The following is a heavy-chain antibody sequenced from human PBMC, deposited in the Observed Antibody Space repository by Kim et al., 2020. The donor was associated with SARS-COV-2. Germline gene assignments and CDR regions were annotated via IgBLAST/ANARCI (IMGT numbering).Heavy chain of an antibody. CDR2: IYYSGST. CDR3: ARGGGYNWNYEGYFDY. V-gene: IGHV4-31*03. CDR1: GGSISSGGYY. J-gene: IGHJ4*02. Sequence: SETLSLTCTVSGGSISSGGYYWSWIRQHPGKGLEWIGYIYYSGSTYYNPSLKSRVTISVDTSKNQFSLKLSSVTAADTAVYYCARGGGYNWNYEGYFDYWGQGTLVTVSS. D-gene: IGHD1-7*01.